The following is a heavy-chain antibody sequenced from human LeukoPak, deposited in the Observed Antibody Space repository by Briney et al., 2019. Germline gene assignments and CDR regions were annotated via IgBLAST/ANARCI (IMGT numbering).Heavy chain of an antibody. Sequence: PGGSLRLSCATSGFSFSSYAMSWVRQAPGKGLEWVSAISGSGGSTYYADSVKGRFTISRDNSKNTLYLQMNSLRAEDTAVYYCAKGAYMVRGVLVYFDYWGQGTLVTVSS. CDR2: ISGSGGST. CDR1: GFSFSSYA. V-gene: IGHV3-23*01. D-gene: IGHD3-10*01. CDR3: AKGAYMVRGVLVYFDY. J-gene: IGHJ4*02.